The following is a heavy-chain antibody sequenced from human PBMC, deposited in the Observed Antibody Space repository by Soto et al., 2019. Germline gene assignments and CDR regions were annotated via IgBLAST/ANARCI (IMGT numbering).Heavy chain of an antibody. CDR3: ARKMGAFDI. CDR1: RGPISGSYW. Sequence: PSETLSLTCAVSRGPISGSYWLSWVRQTPGKGLEWIGEIFHGGNTNYNPSLKSRVTLSVDKSKNQFSLKLTSVTAADTAVYYCARKMGAFDIWGQGTMVTVSS. J-gene: IGHJ3*02. D-gene: IGHD2-8*01. V-gene: IGHV4-4*02. CDR2: IFHGGNT.